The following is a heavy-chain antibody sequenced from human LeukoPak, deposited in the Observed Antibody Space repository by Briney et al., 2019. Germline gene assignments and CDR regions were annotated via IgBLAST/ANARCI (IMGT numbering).Heavy chain of an antibody. CDR3: ARAYYDFWSGLDS. V-gene: IGHV3-30-3*01. CDR2: ISYDGINK. Sequence: GRSLRLSCAASGFTFSSYATHWVRQAPGKGLEWVAVISYDGINKYYADSVKGRFTISRDNSKNTLYLQMNSLRAEDTAVYYCARAYYDFWSGLDSWGQGTLVTVSS. J-gene: IGHJ4*02. D-gene: IGHD3-3*01. CDR1: GFTFSSYA.